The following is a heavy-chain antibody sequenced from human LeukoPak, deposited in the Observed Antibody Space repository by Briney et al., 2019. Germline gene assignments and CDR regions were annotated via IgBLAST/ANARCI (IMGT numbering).Heavy chain of an antibody. CDR2: INHRGTT. CDR3: ARHRRRITMIVVVGVGGGYYFDY. J-gene: IGHJ4*02. D-gene: IGHD3-22*01. Sequence: SETLSLTCAVYGGSLSGYYWNWIRQPPGKGLEWIGEINHRGTTYYNPSLKSRVTISVDTSKNQFSLKLSSVTAADTAVYYCARHRRRITMIVVVGVGGGYYFDYWGQGTLVTVSS. CDR1: GGSLSGYY. V-gene: IGHV4-34*01.